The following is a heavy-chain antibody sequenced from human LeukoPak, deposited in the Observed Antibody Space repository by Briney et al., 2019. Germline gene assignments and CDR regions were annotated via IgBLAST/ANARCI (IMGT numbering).Heavy chain of an antibody. V-gene: IGHV3-7*01. CDR2: IKQDGSEK. CDR3: ARHGYSGYDHFDY. D-gene: IGHD5-12*01. CDR1: GFTFSTYW. J-gene: IGHJ4*02. Sequence: HGGSLRLSCAASGFTFSTYWMSWVRQAPGKGLEWVANIKQDGSEKYYVDSVKGRFTISRDNAKNSLYLQMNSLRAEDTAVYYCARHGYSGYDHFDYWGQGTLIAVSS.